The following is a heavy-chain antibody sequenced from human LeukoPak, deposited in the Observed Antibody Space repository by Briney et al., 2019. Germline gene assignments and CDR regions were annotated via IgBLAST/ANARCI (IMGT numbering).Heavy chain of an antibody. CDR2: INSNGDST. V-gene: IGHV3-64*01. D-gene: IGHD2-21*01. CDR1: GFTFSGYA. CDR3: AREERGQAINY. J-gene: IGHJ4*02. Sequence: GGSLRLSCAGSGFTFSGYAMHWVRQAPGKGLEYVLAINSNGDSTYYGSSVKGRFTISRDNSKNTLYLQMGSVRAEDMAVDYCAREERGQAINYWGQGTLVTVSS.